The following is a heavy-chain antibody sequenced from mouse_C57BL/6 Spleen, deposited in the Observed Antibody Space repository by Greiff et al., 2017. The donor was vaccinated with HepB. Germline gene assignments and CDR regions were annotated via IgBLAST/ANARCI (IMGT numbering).Heavy chain of an antibody. CDR1: GYTFTDYY. V-gene: IGHV1-19*01. J-gene: IGHJ2*01. Sequence: VQLQQSGPVLVKPGASVKMSCKASGYTFTDYYMNWVKQSHGKSLEWIGVINPYNGGTSYNQKFKGKATLTVDKSSSTAYMELNSLTSEDSAVYYCANYSNYFDYWGQGTTLTVSS. D-gene: IGHD2-5*01. CDR2: INPYNGGT. CDR3: ANYSNYFDY.